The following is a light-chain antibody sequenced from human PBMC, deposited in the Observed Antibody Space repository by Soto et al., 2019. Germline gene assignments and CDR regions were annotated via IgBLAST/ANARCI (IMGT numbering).Light chain of an antibody. CDR3: QHCGSSRT. CDR1: QSVTSSY. V-gene: IGKV3-20*01. Sequence: EVVLTQSPGTLSLSPGDRATLSCRASQSVTSSYLAWYQQKPGQAPRLLIYDASSRATGIPDRFSGSGSGTDFTLTISRLEPEDFAVYYCQHCGSSRTFGQGTKVEI. CDR2: DAS. J-gene: IGKJ1*01.